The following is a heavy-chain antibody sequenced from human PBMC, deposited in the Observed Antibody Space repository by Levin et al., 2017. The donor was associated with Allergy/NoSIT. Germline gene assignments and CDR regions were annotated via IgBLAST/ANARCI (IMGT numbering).Heavy chain of an antibody. J-gene: IGHJ4*02. Sequence: GGSLRLSCAASGFTFDDYAMHWVRQAPGKGLEWVSGISWNSDSIFYADSVRGRFIISRDNAKNSLLLQMNSLRPEDTALYYCGKSGCSGTSCYLNKWGRGTLVNVSS. CDR3: GKSGCSGTSCYLNK. CDR2: ISWNSDSI. D-gene: IGHD2-2*01. V-gene: IGHV3-9*01. CDR1: GFTFDDYA.